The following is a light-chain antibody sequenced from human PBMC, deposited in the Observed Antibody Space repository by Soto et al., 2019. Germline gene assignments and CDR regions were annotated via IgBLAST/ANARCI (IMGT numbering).Light chain of an antibody. J-gene: IGLJ3*02. CDR2: EVS. V-gene: IGLV2-14*01. Sequence: QSALTQPASVSGSPGQSITISCTGSSSDVGDYNYVSWYQQHPGKAPKLMIYEVSNRPSGVSNRFSGSKSGNTASLTISGLQAEDVADYYCSSYTSSNTWVFGGGTKVTVL. CDR3: SSYTSSNTWV. CDR1: SSDVGDYNY.